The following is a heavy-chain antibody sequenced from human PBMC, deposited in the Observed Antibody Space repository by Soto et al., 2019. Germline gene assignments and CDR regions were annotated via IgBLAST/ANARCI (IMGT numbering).Heavy chain of an antibody. CDR3: ARIPSAAGRLYYYYGMDV. J-gene: IGHJ6*01. V-gene: IGHV2-70*01. D-gene: IGHD6-13*01. CDR1: GFSLSTSGMC. Sequence: SGPTLVNPTQTLTLTCTFSGFSLSTSGMCVSWIRQPPGKALEWLALIDWDDDKYYSTSLKTRLTISKDTSKNQVVLTMTNMDPVDTATYYCARIPSAAGRLYYYYGMDVWGQGTTVTAPQ. CDR2: IDWDDDK.